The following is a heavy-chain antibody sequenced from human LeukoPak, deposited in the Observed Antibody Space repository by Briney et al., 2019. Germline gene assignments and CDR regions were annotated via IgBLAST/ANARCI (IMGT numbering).Heavy chain of an antibody. CDR1: GYTFTSYD. J-gene: IGHJ4*02. Sequence: ASVKVSCKASGYTFTSYDINWVRQAPGQGLEWMGWINPNSGGTNYAQKFQGRVTMTRDTSISTAYMELSRLRSDDTAVYYCASSYDSSSFPDYWGQGTLVTVSS. D-gene: IGHD3-22*01. CDR3: ASSYDSSSFPDY. CDR2: INPNSGGT. V-gene: IGHV1-2*02.